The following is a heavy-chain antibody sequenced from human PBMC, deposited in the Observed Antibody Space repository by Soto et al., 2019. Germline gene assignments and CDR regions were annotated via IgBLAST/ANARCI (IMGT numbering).Heavy chain of an antibody. J-gene: IGHJ3*02. V-gene: IGHV3-64*01. CDR2: ISSNGGST. D-gene: IGHD3-9*01. Sequence: LRLSGAASGFTFSSYAMHWVRQAPGKGLEYVSAISSNGGSTYYANSVKGRFTISRDNSKNTLYLQMGSLRAEDMAVYYCARDQVGKGPDFDWLITAGAFDIWGQGTMVTVSS. CDR3: ARDQVGKGPDFDWLITAGAFDI. CDR1: GFTFSSYA.